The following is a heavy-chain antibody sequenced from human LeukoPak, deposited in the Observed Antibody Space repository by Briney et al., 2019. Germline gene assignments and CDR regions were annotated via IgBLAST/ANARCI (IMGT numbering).Heavy chain of an antibody. CDR1: GFTFSSYA. D-gene: IGHD3-16*01. Sequence: PGGSLRPSCAASGFTFSSYAMSWVRQAPGKGLEWVSGIIDSGESTYYANFAKGRFTISRDNSNNTLYLQMNSLRAEDTAVYYCAKLGGQELHNYYVAVCGKGPRSPSP. J-gene: IGHJ6*03. CDR3: AKLGGQELHNYYVAV. V-gene: IGHV3-23*01. CDR2: IIDSGEST.